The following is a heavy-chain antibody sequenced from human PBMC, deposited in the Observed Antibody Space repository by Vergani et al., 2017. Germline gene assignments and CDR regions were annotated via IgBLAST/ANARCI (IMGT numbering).Heavy chain of an antibody. CDR3: AKDGDGSGWMDV. Sequence: EVQLLESGGSLKQPGGSVRLSCAASGFTFSTYAMHWVRQAPGKGLEWVSGISWNSGSIGYADSVKGRFTISRDNAKNSLYLQMNSLRAEDTALYYCAKDGDGSGWMDVWGKGTTVTVSS. CDR1: GFTFSTYA. D-gene: IGHD6-19*01. CDR2: ISWNSGSI. V-gene: IGHV3-9*01. J-gene: IGHJ6*04.